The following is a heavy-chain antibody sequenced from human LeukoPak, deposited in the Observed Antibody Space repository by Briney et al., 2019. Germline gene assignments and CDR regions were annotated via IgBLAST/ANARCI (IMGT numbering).Heavy chain of an antibody. CDR1: GVSISSGSYY. J-gene: IGHJ6*02. CDR3: ARDRHGGMDV. CDR2: IYTSGST. V-gene: IGHV4-61*02. Sequence: SEPLTLTCTVSGVSISSGSYYWSWLRQPAGQGLEWIGRIYTSGSTNYNPSLKSRVTISVDTSKNQSSLKLSSATAADTAVYYCARDRHGGMDVWGQGTTVTVSS.